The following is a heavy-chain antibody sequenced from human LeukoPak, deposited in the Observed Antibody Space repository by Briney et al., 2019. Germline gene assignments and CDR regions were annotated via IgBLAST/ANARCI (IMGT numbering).Heavy chain of an antibody. J-gene: IGHJ4*02. Sequence: GGSLRLSCAASGFTFSSYSMSWVRQAPGRGLEWVANINQDGRETDYLDSVKGRFTISRDNAKNSVYLQMNSLRVEDTAVYYCARRYYFDYWGQGTLVTVSS. CDR3: ARRYYFDY. CDR1: GFTFSSYS. V-gene: IGHV3-7*01. CDR2: INQDGRET.